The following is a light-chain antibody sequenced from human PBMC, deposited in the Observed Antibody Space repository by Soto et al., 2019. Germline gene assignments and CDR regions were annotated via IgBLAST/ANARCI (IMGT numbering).Light chain of an antibody. CDR3: SSYTSSSTRV. CDR2: DVS. Sequence: QSVLTQPGFMSGSPGQSTTISCTGTSSDVGGYNFVSWYQQHPGKAPKLMIYDVSNRPSWVSNRFSGSKSGNTSSLIISGLQAEDEADYYCSSYTSSSTRVFGTGT. CDR1: SSDVGGYNF. J-gene: IGLJ1*01. V-gene: IGLV2-14*01.